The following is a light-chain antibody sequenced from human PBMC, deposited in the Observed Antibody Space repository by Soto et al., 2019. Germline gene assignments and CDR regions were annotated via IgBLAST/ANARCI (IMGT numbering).Light chain of an antibody. CDR1: QYINTR. J-gene: IGKJ1*01. V-gene: IGKV3-11*01. CDR3: LLRPMWPRT. CDR2: QTS. Sequence: EIGLTLSTATLSSFPSDRVTLSCRASQYINTRLAWYQHRPGQAPRLLIYQTSIRAAGIPARFSASGTGTDFTLTNSDVQPEHGILDYSLLRPMWPRTLDQGTKVDIK.